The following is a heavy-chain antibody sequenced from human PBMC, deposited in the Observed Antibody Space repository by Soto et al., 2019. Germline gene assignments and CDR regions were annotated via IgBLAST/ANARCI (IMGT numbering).Heavy chain of an antibody. CDR1: GFPFSDYY. CDR3: ARRRHTGYNNY. V-gene: IGHV3-11*05. Sequence: QVQLVESGGDLVKPGGSLRLSCAASGFPFSDYYMSWLRQAPGKGLEWVSSIGSSSSYTNYADSVKGRFTISRDNAKNSLYLQINSVRADDTAVYYCARRRHTGYNNYWGQGTLVTVSS. CDR2: IGSSSSYT. J-gene: IGHJ4*02. D-gene: IGHD3-9*01.